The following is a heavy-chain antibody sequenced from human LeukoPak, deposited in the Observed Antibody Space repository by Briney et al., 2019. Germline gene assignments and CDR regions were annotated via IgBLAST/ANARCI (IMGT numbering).Heavy chain of an antibody. CDR2: ISSNGGNT. CDR3: ARVTDSGSRYFDY. CDR1: RPTLSSYS. Sequence: GGSLRLSCAASRPTLSSYSMNWVRQAPGKGLEYVSAISSNGGNTYYVNSVKGRFTISRDNSKKTLYLQMGSLRPEDMALYYCARVTDSGSRYFDYWGQGSLVTVSS. V-gene: IGHV3-64*01. J-gene: IGHJ4*02. D-gene: IGHD3-10*01.